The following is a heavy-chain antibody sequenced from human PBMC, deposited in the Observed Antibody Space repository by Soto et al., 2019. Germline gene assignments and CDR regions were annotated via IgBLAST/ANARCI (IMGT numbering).Heavy chain of an antibody. J-gene: IGHJ5*02. Sequence: ASVKVSCKASGYTFTSYDINWVRQATGQGHEWIGSMNPNSGNKGYAQKFQGRVTLTRNTSISTAYMELSSLRSEDTAVFYCARRADFWSGYYNWFDPWGQGTLVTVSS. D-gene: IGHD3-3*01. V-gene: IGHV1-8*01. CDR2: MNPNSGNK. CDR3: ARRADFWSGYYNWFDP. CDR1: GYTFTSYD.